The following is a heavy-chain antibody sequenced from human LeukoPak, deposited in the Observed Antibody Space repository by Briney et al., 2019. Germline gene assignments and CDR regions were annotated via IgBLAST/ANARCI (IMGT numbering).Heavy chain of an antibody. J-gene: IGHJ4*02. CDR1: GFTFNNYA. D-gene: IGHD2-21*01. CDR2: TSSSDDGT. V-gene: IGHV3-23*01. Sequence: PGGSLRLSCAASGFTFNNYAMNWVRQAPGKGLEWVSATSSSDDGTYHADSVRGRFTIYRDNFRNTLYLQMNRLRVEDAALYYCARAPVTSCRGAFCYPFDLGGQGVLVTVSS. CDR3: ARAPVTSCRGAFCYPFDL.